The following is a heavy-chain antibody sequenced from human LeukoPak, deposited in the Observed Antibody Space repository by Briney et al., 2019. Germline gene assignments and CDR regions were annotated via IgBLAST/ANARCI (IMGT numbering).Heavy chain of an antibody. CDR2: VYYNRST. CDR1: GGSISGSSSY. D-gene: IGHD2-21*01. CDR3: ARISRSLWWFHS. V-gene: IGHV4-39*01. Sequence: SETLSLTCTFSGGSISGSSSYWGWIRQPPGKVLELIGTVYYNRSTYYNTSLRSRLTTSVDTSKNQFSLKLSSATAADTAMYYCARISRSLWWFHSWGQGTLVTVSS. J-gene: IGHJ5*01.